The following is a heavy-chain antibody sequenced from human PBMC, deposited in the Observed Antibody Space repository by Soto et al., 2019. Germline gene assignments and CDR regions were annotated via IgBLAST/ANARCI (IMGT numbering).Heavy chain of an antibody. V-gene: IGHV1-18*01. D-gene: IGHD2-15*01. CDR2: ISAYNVNT. J-gene: IGHJ6*02. CDR1: VYTFTSYG. CDR3: ARDIVVVAAAMAYYYYGMDV. Sequence: GXPGKLSCRAAVYTFTSYGIIWLRQAPGQGLEWMGWISAYNVNTNYAQKLQGRVTMTTDTSTSTAYMELRSLRSDDTAVYYCARDIVVVAAAMAYYYYGMDVWGQGTTVTVSS.